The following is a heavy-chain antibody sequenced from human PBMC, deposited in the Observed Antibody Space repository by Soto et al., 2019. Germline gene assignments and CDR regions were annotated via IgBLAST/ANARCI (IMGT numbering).Heavy chain of an antibody. V-gene: IGHV3-21*01. Sequence: LRLSCAASGFTFSSYSMNWVRQAPGKGLEWVSSISSSSSYIYYADSVKGRFTISRDNAKNSLYLQMNSLRAEDTAVYYCARDIVGVRGQEAAAGYYFDYWGQGTLVTVSS. CDR1: GFTFSSYS. D-gene: IGHD6-13*01. CDR3: ARDIVGVRGQEAAAGYYFDY. CDR2: ISSSSSYI. J-gene: IGHJ4*02.